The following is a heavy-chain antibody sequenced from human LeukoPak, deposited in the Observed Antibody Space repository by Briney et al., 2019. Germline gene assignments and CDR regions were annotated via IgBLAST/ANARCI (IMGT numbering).Heavy chain of an antibody. CDR1: GFTFSSYS. D-gene: IGHD2/OR15-2a*01. CDR3: ARWNFLNSSALDY. V-gene: IGHV3-21*01. CDR2: ISSSSSYI. J-gene: IGHJ4*02. Sequence: GGSLRLSCAASGFTFSSYSMNWVRQAPGKGLEWVSSISSSSSYIYYADSVKGRFTISRDNAKNSLYLQMNSLRAEDTAVYYCARWNFLNSSALDYWGQGTLVTVSS.